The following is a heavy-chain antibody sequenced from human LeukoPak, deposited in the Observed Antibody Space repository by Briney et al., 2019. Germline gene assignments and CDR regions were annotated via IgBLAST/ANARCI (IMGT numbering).Heavy chain of an antibody. D-gene: IGHD6-19*01. CDR1: GGSFSGYY. CDR3: ARLRRLVLEGTIIGYYYYGMDV. CDR2: IYYSGST. Sequence: SETLSLTCAVYGGSFSGYYWSWIRQPPGKGLEWIGYIYYSGSTNYNPSLKSRVTISVDTSKNQFSLKLSSVTAADTAVYYCARLRRLVLEGTIIGYYYYGMDVWGQGTTVTVSS. J-gene: IGHJ6*02. V-gene: IGHV4-59*08.